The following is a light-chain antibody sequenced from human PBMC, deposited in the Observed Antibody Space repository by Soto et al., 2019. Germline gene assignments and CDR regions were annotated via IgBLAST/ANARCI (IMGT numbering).Light chain of an antibody. CDR3: QQYYNWPLT. CDR2: DTS. J-gene: IGKJ4*01. Sequence: EIVVTQSPATLSVSPGERVTLSCRASQSVSSSLAWYQQRPGQAPRLLIYDTSTRAAGIPARFSGSGSGTEFTLTISSLQSEDFAVYYCQQYYNWPLTFGGGTKVDIK. V-gene: IGKV3-15*01. CDR1: QSVSSS.